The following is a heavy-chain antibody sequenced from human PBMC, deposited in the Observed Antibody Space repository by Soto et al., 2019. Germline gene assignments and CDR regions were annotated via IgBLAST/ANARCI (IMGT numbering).Heavy chain of an antibody. CDR1: GYTFTSYG. V-gene: IGHV1-18*01. CDR2: ISAYNGNT. CDR3: ARGDFWRDDAFDI. J-gene: IGHJ3*02. D-gene: IGHD3-3*01. Sequence: ASVKLSCTASGYTFTSYGISRVRQAPGQGLEWMGWISAYNGNTNYAQKLQGRVTMTTDTSTSTAYMELRSLSSDDTAVFYCARGDFWRDDAFDIWGQGTMVTVSS.